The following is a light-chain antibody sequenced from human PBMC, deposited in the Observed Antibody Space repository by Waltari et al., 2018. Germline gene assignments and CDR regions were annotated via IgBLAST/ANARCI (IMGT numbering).Light chain of an antibody. CDR2: GAS. CDR3: HQRSNWPIT. V-gene: IGKV3-11*01. J-gene: IGKJ5*01. CDR1: KSVDSY. Sequence: EIVLTQSPATLSLSPGERATPSCRASKSVDSYLLWYQQKPGQTPRLLIYGASNRATGIPARFSGSGSGTDFTLTIDSLESEDFAVYYCHQRSNWPITFGQGTRLEIK.